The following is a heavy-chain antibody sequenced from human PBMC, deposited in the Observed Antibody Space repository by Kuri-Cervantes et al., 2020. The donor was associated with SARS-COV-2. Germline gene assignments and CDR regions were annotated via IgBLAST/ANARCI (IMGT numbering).Heavy chain of an antibody. D-gene: IGHD3-16*01. CDR1: GFTFSSYA. CDR3: ARMGEPYYMDV. Sequence: GESLKISCAASGFTFSSYAMHWVRQAPGKGLEYVSAISSNGGSTYYANSVKGRFTISRDNSKSTLYLQMGSLRAEDMAVYYCARMGEPYYMDVWGKGTTVTVSS. CDR2: ISSNGGST. J-gene: IGHJ6*03. V-gene: IGHV3-64*01.